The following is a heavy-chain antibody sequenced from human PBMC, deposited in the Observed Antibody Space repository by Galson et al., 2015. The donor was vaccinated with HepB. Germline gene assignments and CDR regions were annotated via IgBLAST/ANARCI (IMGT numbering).Heavy chain of an antibody. CDR3: TRRRYDGSGYLFDY. CDR2: VRSRPNNYAT. D-gene: IGHD3-22*01. Sequence: SLRLSCAASGFTFSDSTMHWVRQAPGKGLEWVGHVRSRPNNYATAYAASLRGRSTISRDDSRDTAYLQMNSLKTEDTAVYYCTRRRYDGSGYLFDYWGQGTLVTVSS. J-gene: IGHJ4*02. CDR1: GFTFSDST. V-gene: IGHV3-73*01.